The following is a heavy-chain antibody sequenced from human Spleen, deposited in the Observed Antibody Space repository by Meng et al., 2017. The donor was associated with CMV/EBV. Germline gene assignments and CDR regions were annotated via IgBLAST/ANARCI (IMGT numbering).Heavy chain of an antibody. J-gene: IGHJ6*02. CDR1: GYTFTSYG. D-gene: IGHD2-2*01. Sequence: ASVKVSCKASGYTFTSYGITWVRQAPGQGLEWMGWIGAYNGDTNYAQKLQGRVAMTTDTSTSTDYMELRSLRSDDTAVYYCARGRQHCTSTSCYGFGIRDRYYYYGMDVWGQGTTVTVSS. V-gene: IGHV1-18*01. CDR3: ARGRQHCTSTSCYGFGIRDRYYYYGMDV. CDR2: IGAYNGDT.